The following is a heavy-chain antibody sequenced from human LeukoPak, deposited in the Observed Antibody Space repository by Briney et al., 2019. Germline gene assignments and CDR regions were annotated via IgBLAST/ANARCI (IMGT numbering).Heavy chain of an antibody. Sequence: SETLSLTCTVSGHSISSGYYWGWIRQPPGKGLEWIGSIYHSGSTYYNPSLKSRVTISVDTSKNQFSLKLSSVTAADTAVYYCATTTVTTGYWGQGTLVTVSS. CDR1: GHSISSGYY. D-gene: IGHD4-17*01. J-gene: IGHJ4*02. V-gene: IGHV4-38-2*02. CDR2: IYHSGST. CDR3: ATTTVTTGY.